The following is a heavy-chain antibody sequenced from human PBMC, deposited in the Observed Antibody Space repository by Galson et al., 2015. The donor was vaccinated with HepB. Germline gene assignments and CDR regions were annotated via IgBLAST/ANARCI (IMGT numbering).Heavy chain of an antibody. CDR1: GYTFTSYD. J-gene: IGHJ6*02. D-gene: IGHD6-13*01. Sequence: SVKVSCKASGYTFTSYDINWVRQATGQGLEWMAWMDPKSGNTGYAAKFQGRVTVTRDTSISTAYMDLSSLRSEDTAVYYCARYQPESSPSHYHYYYGMDVWGQGTTVTVSS. CDR2: MDPKSGNT. CDR3: ARYQPESSPSHYHYYYGMDV. V-gene: IGHV1-8*01.